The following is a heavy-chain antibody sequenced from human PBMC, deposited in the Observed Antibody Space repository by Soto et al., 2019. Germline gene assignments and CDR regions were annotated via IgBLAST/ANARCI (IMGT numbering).Heavy chain of an antibody. D-gene: IGHD2-21*02. CDR2: IYYSGST. V-gene: IGHV4-30-4*01. Sequence: SETLSLTCTVSGGSISSGDYYWSWIRQPPGKGLEWIGYIYYSGSTYYNPSLKSRVTISVDTSKNQFSLKLSSVTAADTAVYYCPSAVFYFGGDASAKFDYWAQRTPVPVSA. CDR1: GGSISSGDYY. J-gene: IGHJ5*01. CDR3: PSAVFYFGGDASAKFDY.